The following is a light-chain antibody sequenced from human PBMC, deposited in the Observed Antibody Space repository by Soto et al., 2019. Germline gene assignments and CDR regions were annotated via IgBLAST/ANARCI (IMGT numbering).Light chain of an antibody. J-gene: IGKJ4*01. CDR3: QPYNNWPLT. Sequence: EIVMTQSPATLSVSPGERATLSCRASQSVSSNLAWYQQKPGQAPRLLIYGASTRATGIPARFSGSGSGTEFTLTISSLQSEDFALYYCQPYNNWPLTLGGGTKVDIK. CDR2: GAS. CDR1: QSVSSN. V-gene: IGKV3-15*01.